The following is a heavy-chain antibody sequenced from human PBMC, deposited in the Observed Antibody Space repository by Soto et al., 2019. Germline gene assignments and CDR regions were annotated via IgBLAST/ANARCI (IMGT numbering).Heavy chain of an antibody. D-gene: IGHD2-2*02. CDR2: ISSNGGST. CDR1: GFTFSSYA. J-gene: IGHJ5*02. V-gene: IGHV3-64D*06. CDR3: VKDHCSSTSCYTPWFDP. Sequence: GGSLRLPCSASGFTFSSYAMHWVRQAPGKGLEYVSAISSNGGSTYYADSVKGRFTISRDNSKNTLYLQMSSLRAEDTAVYYCVKDHCSSTSCYTPWFDPWGQGTLVTVSS.